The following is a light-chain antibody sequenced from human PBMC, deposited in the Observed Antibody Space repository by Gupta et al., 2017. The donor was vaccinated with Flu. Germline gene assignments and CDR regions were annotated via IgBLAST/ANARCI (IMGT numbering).Light chain of an antibody. Sequence: DIQLNQSPPSLTASVGDRVTIICRASQTISIHLNWYQQKPGKAPTFLIFAASRLQSGVPTRFSGRGSGTDFDLTLSNLQPEEFATYDCQRRYSTMYTFGQGTKLEI. J-gene: IGKJ2*01. CDR1: QTISIH. CDR3: QRRYSTMYT. V-gene: IGKV1-39*01. CDR2: AAS.